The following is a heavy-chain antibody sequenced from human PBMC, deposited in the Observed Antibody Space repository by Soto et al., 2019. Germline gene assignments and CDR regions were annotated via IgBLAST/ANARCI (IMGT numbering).Heavy chain of an antibody. CDR2: IYPGDSDT. V-gene: IGHV5-51*01. CDR1: GYTFTDYW. J-gene: IGHJ4*02. Sequence: GESLKISCKGSGYTFTDYWIGWVRQLPGKGLEWMGIIYPGDSDTRYSPSFQGHVTITVDKSTNTAYLQWNTLRASDTVIYYCARQAYHYDTYSFGYWGQGTLVTVSS. CDR3: ARQAYHYDTYSFGY. D-gene: IGHD3-22*01.